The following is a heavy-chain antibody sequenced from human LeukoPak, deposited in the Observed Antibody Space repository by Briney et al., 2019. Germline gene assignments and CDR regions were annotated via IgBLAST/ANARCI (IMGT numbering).Heavy chain of an antibody. CDR3: ARDGFIAAAGIRGAPSDY. D-gene: IGHD6-13*01. CDR1: GFSFATYA. V-gene: IGHV3-23*01. CDR2: IADSGGVT. Sequence: PGGSLRLSCAASGFSFATYAMTWVRQAPGKGLEWVSAIADSGGVTYYADSVKGRFTISRDNSKNTLYLQMNSLRAEDTAVYYCARDGFIAAAGIRGAPSDYWGQGTLVTVSS. J-gene: IGHJ4*02.